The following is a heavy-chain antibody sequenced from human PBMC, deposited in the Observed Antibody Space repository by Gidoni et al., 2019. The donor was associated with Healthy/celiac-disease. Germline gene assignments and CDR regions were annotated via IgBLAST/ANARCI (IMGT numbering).Heavy chain of an antibody. V-gene: IGHV3-30*03. CDR2: KSYDGSNK. D-gene: IGHD1-7*01. CDR1: GFTFSSYG. CDR3: AILPHGTSQSYFDY. J-gene: IGHJ4*02. Sequence: QVQLVESGGGLVQPGRSLRLSCASSGFTFSSYGMHWVRQAPGKGLEWVAVKSYDGSNKYYADSVKGRFTISRENSKNTLYLQMNSLRAEDTAVYYCAILPHGTSQSYFDYWGQGTLVTVSS.